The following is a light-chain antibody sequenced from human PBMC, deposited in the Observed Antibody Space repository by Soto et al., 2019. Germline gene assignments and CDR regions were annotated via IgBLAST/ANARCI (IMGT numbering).Light chain of an antibody. CDR2: AAS. J-gene: IGKJ4*01. Sequence: IQLTQSPSSLSASVGDRVTITCRASQGISSYLAWYQQKPGKAPKVLISAASTLQSGVPSRFSGSGYGTDFTLTISSLQPEDFATDYCQQLKSYPLTFGGGTKMEIK. CDR3: QQLKSYPLT. CDR1: QGISSY. V-gene: IGKV1-9*01.